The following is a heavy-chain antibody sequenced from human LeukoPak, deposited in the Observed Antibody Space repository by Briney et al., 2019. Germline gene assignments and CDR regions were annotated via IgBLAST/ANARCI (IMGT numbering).Heavy chain of an antibody. V-gene: IGHV3-48*01. CDR1: GFTFSSYS. Sequence: GGSLRLSCAASGFTFSSYSMNWVRQAPGKGLEWVSYISSSSSTIYYADSVKGRFTISRDNAKNSLYLQMNSLRAEDTAVYYCASSYSSSWFYYYYGMDVWGQGTTDTVSS. CDR3: ASSYSSSWFYYYYGMDV. J-gene: IGHJ6*02. D-gene: IGHD6-13*01. CDR2: ISSSSSTI.